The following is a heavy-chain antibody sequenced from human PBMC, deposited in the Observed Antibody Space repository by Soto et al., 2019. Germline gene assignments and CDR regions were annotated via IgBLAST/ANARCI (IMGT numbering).Heavy chain of an antibody. Sequence: GGSLRLSCAASGFTFSSYDMHWVRQATGKGLEWVSAIGTAGDTYYPGSVKGRFTISRENAKNSLYLQMNSLRAGDTAVYYCARGVAAAGTGFNWFDPWGQGTLVTVSS. V-gene: IGHV3-13*01. CDR2: IGTAGDT. D-gene: IGHD6-13*01. CDR3: ARGVAAAGTGFNWFDP. J-gene: IGHJ5*02. CDR1: GFTFSSYD.